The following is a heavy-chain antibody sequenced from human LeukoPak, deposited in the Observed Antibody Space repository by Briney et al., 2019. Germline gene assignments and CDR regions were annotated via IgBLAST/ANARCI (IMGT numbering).Heavy chain of an antibody. J-gene: IGHJ4*02. D-gene: IGHD5-12*01. CDR2: IYHHGAT. Sequence: SETLSLTCAVSGGSISSNNWWSWVRQPPGKGLEWIGEIYHHGATNYNPSLKSRVTLSVDKSKNQFSLELSSVTAADTAVYYCARGPSVAAHLDYWGQGTLVTVSS. V-gene: IGHV4-4*02. CDR3: ARGPSVAAHLDY. CDR1: GGSISSNNW.